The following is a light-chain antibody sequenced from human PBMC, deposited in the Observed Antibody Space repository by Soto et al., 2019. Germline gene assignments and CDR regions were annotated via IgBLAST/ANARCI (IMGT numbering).Light chain of an antibody. Sequence: QSVLTQPASVSGSPGQPITISCTGTSSDVGGYNYVSWYQHHPGKAPKLMIYDVTNRPSGVSNRFSGSKSGNTASLTISGLQAEDEADYYCTSYTTSSPYLVFGGGTKLTVL. CDR3: TSYTTSSPYLV. V-gene: IGLV2-14*03. CDR2: DVT. CDR1: SSDVGGYNY. J-gene: IGLJ3*02.